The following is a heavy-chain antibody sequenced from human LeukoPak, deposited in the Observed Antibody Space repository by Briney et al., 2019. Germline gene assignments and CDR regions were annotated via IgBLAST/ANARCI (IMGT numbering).Heavy chain of an antibody. CDR1: GYSISSGYY. J-gene: IGHJ4*02. CDR2: IYHSGST. D-gene: IGHD1-26*01. V-gene: IGHV4-38-2*02. Sequence: SETQSLTCTVSGYSISSGYYWGWIRQPPGKGLEWIGSIYHSGSTYYNPSLKSRVTISVDTSKSQFSLKLSSVTAADTAVYYCAIVGATVPPKYWGQGTLVTVSS. CDR3: AIVGATVPPKY.